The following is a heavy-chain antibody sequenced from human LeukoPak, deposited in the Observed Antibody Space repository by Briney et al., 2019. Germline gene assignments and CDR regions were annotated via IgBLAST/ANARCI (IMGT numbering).Heavy chain of an antibody. Sequence: PSETLSLTCTVSGDSMSNYYWSWIRQPPGKGLEWIGYIYSSGSTSYNPSLKSRVTISEDTSKNQFSLKLSSVTAADTAVYYCARSVVLYDFDYWGQGTLVTVSS. J-gene: IGHJ4*02. CDR1: GDSMSNYY. CDR2: IYSSGST. D-gene: IGHD2-2*01. V-gene: IGHV4-59*01. CDR3: ARSVVLYDFDY.